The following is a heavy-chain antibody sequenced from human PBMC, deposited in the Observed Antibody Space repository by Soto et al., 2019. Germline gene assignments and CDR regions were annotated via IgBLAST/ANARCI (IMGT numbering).Heavy chain of an antibody. CDR3: SRRDVFDL. J-gene: IGHJ3*01. V-gene: IGHV3-48*01. Sequence: PVGSLRLSCKVSGFTLSTSGMNWVRQAPGKGLEWVSYINSDGDVRHYADSVKGRFTVSRDNDKNLVYLQMNNVGAADTAVYFCSRRDVFDLWGQGATVTVSS. CDR2: INSDGDVR. CDR1: GFTLSTSG.